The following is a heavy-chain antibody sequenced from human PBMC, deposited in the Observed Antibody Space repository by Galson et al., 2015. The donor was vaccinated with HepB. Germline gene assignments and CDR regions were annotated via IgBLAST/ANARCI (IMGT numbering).Heavy chain of an antibody. J-gene: IGHJ4*02. CDR1: GGSISSYY. D-gene: IGHD3-10*01. CDR2: IYYRGNT. CDR3: ARHWATGPDY. Sequence: SLTCTVSGGSISSYYWSWIRQSPGKGLEWVGYIYYRGNTNYNSSLKSRVTISEDTSKNQFSLKLSSVTAADTAVYYCARHWATGPDYWGQGTLVIVSS. V-gene: IGHV4-59*08.